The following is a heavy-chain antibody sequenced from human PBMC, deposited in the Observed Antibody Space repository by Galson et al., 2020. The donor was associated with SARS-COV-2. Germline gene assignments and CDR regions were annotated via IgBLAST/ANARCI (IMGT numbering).Heavy chain of an antibody. CDR1: GASLMNYY. J-gene: IGHJ3*02. Sequence: SETLSLTCTVSGASLMNYYWSWIRQSPGKGLEWIGYISNSGSTNLNPSLKSRVTISLDPSQSQFSLRVKSVSAADTAIYYCARWGNFDFTTGYAFDIWGQGTMVTVSS. CDR2: ISNSGST. D-gene: IGHD3-3*01. CDR3: ARWGNFDFTTGYAFDI. V-gene: IGHV4-59*01.